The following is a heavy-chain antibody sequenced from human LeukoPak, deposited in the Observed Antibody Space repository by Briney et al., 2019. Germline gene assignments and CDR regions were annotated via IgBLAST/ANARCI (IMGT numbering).Heavy chain of an antibody. CDR3: ARSAVVAAIMNWFDP. CDR1: GYTFTSYG. J-gene: IGHJ5*02. D-gene: IGHD2-15*01. CDR2: IIPIFGTA. V-gene: IGHV1-69*06. Sequence: ASVKVSCKASGYTFTSYGISWVRQAPGQGLEWMGGIIPIFGTANYAQKFQGRVTITADKSTSAAYMELSSLRSEDTAVYYCARSAVVAAIMNWFDPWGQGTLVTVSS.